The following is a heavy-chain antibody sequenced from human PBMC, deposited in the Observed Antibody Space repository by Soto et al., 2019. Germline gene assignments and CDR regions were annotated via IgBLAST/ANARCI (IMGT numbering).Heavy chain of an antibody. CDR3: ARGRYGAY. Sequence: QVHLVQSGAEVKKPGASVKVSCKGSGYAFTTYGITWVRQAPGQGLEWMGWISAHNGNTNYAQKLQGRVTVTRDTSTSTAYMALRSLRSVDTAVYYCARGRYGAYWGQGALVTVSS. CDR2: ISAHNGNT. CDR1: GYAFTTYG. V-gene: IGHV1-18*01. D-gene: IGHD3-10*01. J-gene: IGHJ4*02.